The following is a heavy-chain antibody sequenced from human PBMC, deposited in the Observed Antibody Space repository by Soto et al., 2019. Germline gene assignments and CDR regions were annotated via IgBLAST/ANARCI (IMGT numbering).Heavy chain of an antibody. D-gene: IGHD2-21*01. V-gene: IGHV3-53*04. CDR2: IYSGGST. J-gene: IGHJ4*02. Sequence: GGSLRLSCAASGFTVSSNYMSWVRQAPGKGLEWVSVIYSGGSTYYADSAKGRFTISRHNSKNTLYLQMNSLRAEDTAVYYCARGLISRPTYFDYWGQGTLVTVSS. CDR1: GFTVSSNY. CDR3: ARGLISRPTYFDY.